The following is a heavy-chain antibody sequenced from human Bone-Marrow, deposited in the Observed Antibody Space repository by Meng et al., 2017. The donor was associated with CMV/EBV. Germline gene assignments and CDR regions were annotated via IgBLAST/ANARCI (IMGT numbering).Heavy chain of an antibody. Sequence: VQLCRLGAGWRKPGSSGKVSCKASGGTFSSYAISWVRQAPGQGLEWMGGIIPIFGTANYAQKFQGRVTITTDESTSTAYMELSSLRSEDTAVYYCARGRYSPNWFDPWGQGTLVTVSS. CDR2: IIPIFGTA. CDR3: ARGRYSPNWFDP. D-gene: IGHD3-16*02. J-gene: IGHJ5*02. CDR1: GGTFSSYA. V-gene: IGHV1-69*05.